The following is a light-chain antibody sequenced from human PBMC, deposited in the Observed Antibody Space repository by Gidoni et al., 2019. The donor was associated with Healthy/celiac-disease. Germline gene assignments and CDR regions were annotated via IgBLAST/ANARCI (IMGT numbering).Light chain of an antibody. J-gene: IGKJ2*01. CDR1: QSVSSW. CDR3: QQYNSYSPYT. Sequence: DIQMTQSTSTLSASVGDRVTITCRASQSVSSWLAWYQQKPGKAPKLLIYKASILESGVPSRFSGSGSGTEFTLTISSLQPDDFATYYCQQYNSYSPYTFGQGTKLEIK. CDR2: KAS. V-gene: IGKV1-5*03.